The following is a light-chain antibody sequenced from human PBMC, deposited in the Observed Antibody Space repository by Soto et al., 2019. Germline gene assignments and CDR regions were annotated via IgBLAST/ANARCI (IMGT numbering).Light chain of an antibody. CDR1: QSISSW. V-gene: IGKV1-5*01. Sequence: DIQMTQSPSTLSASVGDRVTITCRASQSISSWLAWYQQKPGKAPKLLIYDASSLESGAPSRFSGSGSGTEFTLTISSLQPDDFATYYCQQYNSYSWTCGQGTKVEIK. CDR2: DAS. J-gene: IGKJ1*01. CDR3: QQYNSYSWT.